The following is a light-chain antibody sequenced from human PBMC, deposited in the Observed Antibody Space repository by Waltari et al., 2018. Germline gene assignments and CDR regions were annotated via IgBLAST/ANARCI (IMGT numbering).Light chain of an antibody. CDR3: MEALQTPGT. CDR1: QMLLHRNGYNS. Sequence: DIVMTQSPPSLPVTPGAPASISCRSSQMLLHRNGYNSLEWYLQKPGQSPQLLIYMGSNRDSGVPDRFSGSGSGTDFTLKISRVEAEDVGVYYCMEALQTPGTFGGGTKVEIK. V-gene: IGKV2-28*01. J-gene: IGKJ4*01. CDR2: MGS.